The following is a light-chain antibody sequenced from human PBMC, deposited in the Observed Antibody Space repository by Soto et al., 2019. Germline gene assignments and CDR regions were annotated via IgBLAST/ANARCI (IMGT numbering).Light chain of an antibody. Sequence: QSALTQPASVSGSPGQSITISCTGTSSDVGGYNYVSWYQQHPGKAPKLMIYEVSNRPSGASNRFSGSKSGNTASLTISGLQAEDEADYYCSSYTSSSTLPFVFGTGTKLTVL. CDR2: EVS. CDR3: SSYTSSSTLPFV. J-gene: IGLJ1*01. V-gene: IGLV2-14*01. CDR1: SSDVGGYNY.